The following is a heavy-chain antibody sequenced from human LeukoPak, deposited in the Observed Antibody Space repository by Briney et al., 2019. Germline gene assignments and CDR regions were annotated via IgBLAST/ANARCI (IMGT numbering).Heavy chain of an antibody. Sequence: ASVKVSCKASGYTFTSYDINWVRQATGQGLEWMGWTNPNSGNAGYAQKFLGRVTVTSDTAINTAYMELSSLRSEDTAVYYCAVVVAALPRRYYYYYYMDVWGKGTTVTISS. V-gene: IGHV1-8*03. D-gene: IGHD2-15*01. CDR3: AVVVAALPRRYYYYYYMDV. CDR1: GYTFTSYD. J-gene: IGHJ6*03. CDR2: TNPNSGNA.